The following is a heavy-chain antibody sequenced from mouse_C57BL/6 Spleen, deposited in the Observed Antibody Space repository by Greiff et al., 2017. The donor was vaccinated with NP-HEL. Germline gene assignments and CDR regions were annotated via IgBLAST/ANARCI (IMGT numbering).Heavy chain of an antibody. Sequence: QVQLQQPGAELVKPGASVKLSCKASGYTFTSYWMHWVKQRPGQGLEWIGMIHPNSGSTNYNEKFKSKATLTVDQSSSTAYMQLSSLSSEDSAVYYCARVIYYGNDGAMGYWGQGTSVTVST. V-gene: IGHV1-64*01. D-gene: IGHD2-2*01. J-gene: IGHJ4*01. CDR3: ARVIYYGNDGAMGY. CDR1: GYTFTSYW. CDR2: IHPNSGST.